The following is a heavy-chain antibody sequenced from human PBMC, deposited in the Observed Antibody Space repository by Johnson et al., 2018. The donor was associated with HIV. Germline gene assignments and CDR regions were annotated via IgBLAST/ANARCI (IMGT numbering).Heavy chain of an antibody. CDR2: INWNGGST. Sequence: VPLVESGGGVVRPGGSLRLSCAASGFTFDDYGMSWVRQAPGKGLEWVSGINWNGGSTDYTDSVKGLFTISRDNAKNSLYLQMNSLRAEDTAVYYCARGDYYDSSGRLIWGQGTMVTVSS. CDR3: ARGDYYDSSGRLI. J-gene: IGHJ3*02. V-gene: IGHV3-20*04. CDR1: GFTFDDYG. D-gene: IGHD3-22*01.